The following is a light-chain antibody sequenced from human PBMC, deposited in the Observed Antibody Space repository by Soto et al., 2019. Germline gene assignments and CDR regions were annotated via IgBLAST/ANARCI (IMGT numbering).Light chain of an antibody. Sequence: QLVLTQSPSASASLGASVKLTCTLSSGHSNYAIAWHQQQPEKGPRYLMKLNRDGSHSKGDGIPNRFSGSSSGAERYLTVSRLQSEDEADYYCQTWGTGIAIFGGGTKLTVL. V-gene: IGLV4-69*01. J-gene: IGLJ2*01. CDR1: SGHSNYA. CDR3: QTWGTGIAI. CDR2: LNRDGSH.